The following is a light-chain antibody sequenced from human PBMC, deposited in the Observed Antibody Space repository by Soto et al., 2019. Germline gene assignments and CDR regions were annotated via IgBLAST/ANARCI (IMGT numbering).Light chain of an antibody. V-gene: IGKV3-15*01. J-gene: IGKJ2*01. CDR2: GAS. Sequence: EIVMTQSPATLSVSPGERATLSCRASQSVTRNLAWYQQKPGRAPRLLIYGASTRATGIPARFSGSGSGTEFTLTISNWQSEDFALYYCQHYFNWPYTFGQGTQLEIK. CDR3: QHYFNWPYT. CDR1: QSVTRN.